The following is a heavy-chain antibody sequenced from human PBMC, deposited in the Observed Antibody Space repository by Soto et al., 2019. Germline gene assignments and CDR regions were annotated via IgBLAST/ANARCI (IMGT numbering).Heavy chain of an antibody. CDR3: AKSGPTNYFDH. Sequence: WSLRLSCAASGFTLSTYAMNWVRQAPGKGLEWVSGLSGGGAFTYYADSVKGRFTISRDDSKNTLYLQMNSLRVDDTAVYYCAKSGPTNYFDHWGQGTPVTV. V-gene: IGHV3-23*01. J-gene: IGHJ4*02. CDR1: GFTLSTYA. CDR2: LSGGGAFT.